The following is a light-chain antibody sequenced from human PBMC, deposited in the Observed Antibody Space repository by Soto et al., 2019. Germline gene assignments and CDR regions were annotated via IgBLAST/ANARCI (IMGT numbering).Light chain of an antibody. CDR1: QSVLHSSNNKNY. V-gene: IGKV4-1*01. CDR3: QQYESTPPT. Sequence: DIVMTQSPDSLAVSLGERATINCKSSQSVLHSSNNKNYLAWYQQRPGQPPKLLIYWASTREPGVPDRFSGSGSGTDFTLTITSLQAEDVAVYYCQQYESTPPTFGQGTKLEIK. CDR2: WAS. J-gene: IGKJ2*01.